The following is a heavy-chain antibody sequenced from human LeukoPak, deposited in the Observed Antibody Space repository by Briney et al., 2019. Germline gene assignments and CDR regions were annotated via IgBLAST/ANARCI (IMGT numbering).Heavy chain of an antibody. CDR3: ARGMGYYYDSSGPVDY. J-gene: IGHJ4*02. V-gene: IGHV1-3*01. CDR2: INAGNGNT. CDR1: GYTFTGYY. D-gene: IGHD3-22*01. Sequence: ASVKVSCKASGYTFTGYYMHWVRQAPGQRLEWMGWINAGNGNTKYSQKFQGRVTITRDTSASTAYMELSSLRSEDTAVYYCARGMGYYYDSSGPVDYWGQGTLVTVSS.